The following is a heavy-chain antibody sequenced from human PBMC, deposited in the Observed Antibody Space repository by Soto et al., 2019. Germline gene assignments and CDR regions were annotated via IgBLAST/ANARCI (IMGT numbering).Heavy chain of an antibody. Sequence: QVQLQESGPGLVKPSGTLSLTCAVSGGSISSTNWWSWVRQPPGKGLAWIGEIYHSGSTNYNPSLRRRVTILMDKFWNHFSLVVSATGAPDPAVFDWSGGLGNLSGLAVRGHATLVSGSS. CDR2: IYHSGST. D-gene: IGHD7-27*01. CDR1: GGSISSTNW. J-gene: IGHJ4*01. V-gene: IGHV4-4*02. CDR3: SGGLGNLSGLAV.